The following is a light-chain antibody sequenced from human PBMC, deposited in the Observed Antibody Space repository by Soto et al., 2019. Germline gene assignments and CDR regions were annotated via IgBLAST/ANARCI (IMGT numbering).Light chain of an antibody. CDR1: QSVSSY. Sequence: EIVLTQSPATLSLSKGERATLSCRASQSVSSYLAWYQQRPGQTPSLLIYGASTRATGIPDRFSGSGSGTHFTLTISRLEPGDFAVYYCQHFGGTTFTFGQGTRLEIK. CDR2: GAS. V-gene: IGKV3-20*01. CDR3: QHFGGTTFT. J-gene: IGKJ5*01.